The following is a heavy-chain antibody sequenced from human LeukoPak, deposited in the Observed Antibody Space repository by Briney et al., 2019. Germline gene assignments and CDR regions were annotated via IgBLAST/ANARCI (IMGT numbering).Heavy chain of an antibody. J-gene: IGHJ4*02. CDR2: INHSGST. D-gene: IGHD3-10*01. CDR1: GGSFSGYY. Sequence: SETLSLTCAVYGGSFSGYYWSWIRQPPGKGLEWIGEINHSGSTNYNPSLKSRVTKSVDTSKNQFSLKLSSVTAADSAVYYCARERAPYRPGDRWGQGTLVTVSS. V-gene: IGHV4-34*01. CDR3: ARERAPYRPGDR.